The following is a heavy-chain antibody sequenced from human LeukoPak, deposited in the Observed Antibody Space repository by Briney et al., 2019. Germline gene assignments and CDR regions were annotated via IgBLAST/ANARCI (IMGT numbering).Heavy chain of an antibody. V-gene: IGHV4-59*01. J-gene: IGHJ3*02. Sequence: PSETLSLTCTVSGGSISSYYWSWIRQPPGKGLEWIGYIYYSGSTNYNPSLKSRVTISVDTSKNQFSLKLSSVSAADTAVYYCARARPGSGSYYPVDAIDIWGQGTMVTVSS. CDR2: IYYSGST. CDR3: ARARPGSGSYYPVDAIDI. D-gene: IGHD3-10*01. CDR1: GGSISSYY.